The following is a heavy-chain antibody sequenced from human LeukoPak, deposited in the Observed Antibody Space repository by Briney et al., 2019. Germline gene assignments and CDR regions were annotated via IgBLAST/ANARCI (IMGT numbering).Heavy chain of an antibody. D-gene: IGHD3-3*01. V-gene: IGHV3-48*01. J-gene: IGHJ4*02. CDR3: ARGDGSITIFGVVTILPPLLDY. CDR1: GFTFSSFS. Sequence: GGSLRLSCTASGFTFSSFSMNWVRQAPGKGLEWISYITSSSGTTYYADSVKGRFTISRDNAKNSLYLQMNSLRAEDTAVYFCARGDGSITIFGVVTILPPLLDYWGQGTLVTVSS. CDR2: ITSSSGTT.